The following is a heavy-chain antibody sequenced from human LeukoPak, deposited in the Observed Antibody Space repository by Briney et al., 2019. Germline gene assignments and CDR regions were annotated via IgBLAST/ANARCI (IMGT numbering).Heavy chain of an antibody. CDR2: ISYDGNNK. CDR1: GFTFSSYA. V-gene: IGHV3-30*04. D-gene: IGHD3-9*01. CDR3: ARNMAYDILTGCDY. J-gene: IGHJ4*02. Sequence: GMSLRLSCAASGFTFSSYAMHWVRQAPGKGLEWVALISYDGNNKYYADSVKGRFTISRDDSKNTLYLQMNSLRAEDTAVYYCARNMAYDILTGCDYWGQGTLVTVSS.